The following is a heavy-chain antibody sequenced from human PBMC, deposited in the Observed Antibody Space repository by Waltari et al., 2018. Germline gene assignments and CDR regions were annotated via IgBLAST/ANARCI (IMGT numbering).Heavy chain of an antibody. J-gene: IGHJ6*03. Sequence: QVQLQESGPGLVEPSETLSLTCTVSGGSISSYYWSWIRQPPGKGLEWIGYIYYSGSTNYNPSLKSRVTISVDTSKNQFSLKLSSVTAADTAVYYCARDRIAAAAYMDVWGKGTTVTISS. CDR3: ARDRIAAAAYMDV. CDR1: GGSISSYY. V-gene: IGHV4-59*01. D-gene: IGHD6-13*01. CDR2: IYYSGST.